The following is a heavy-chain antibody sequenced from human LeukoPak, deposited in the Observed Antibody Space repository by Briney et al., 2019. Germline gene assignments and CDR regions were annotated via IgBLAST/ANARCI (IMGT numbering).Heavy chain of an antibody. CDR2: IHTSGTT. CDR3: ASGSSGYDP. J-gene: IGHJ5*02. V-gene: IGHV4-4*07. CDR1: GGSISNYY. Sequence: SEALSLTCTVSGGSISNYYWSWIRQPAGKGLEWIGRIHTSGTTIYNPSLKSRVTMSVDTSKNQFSLKLSSVTAADTAVYYCASGSSGYDPWGQGTLVTVSS. D-gene: IGHD5-12*01.